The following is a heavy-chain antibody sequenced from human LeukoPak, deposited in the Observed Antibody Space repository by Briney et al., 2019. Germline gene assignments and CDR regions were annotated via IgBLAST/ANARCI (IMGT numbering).Heavy chain of an antibody. D-gene: IGHD5-24*01. Sequence: PGGSLRLSCAASGFVFSNYAINWVRQAPGKGLEWVSLINNGGDNTYHADSVKGRFTVSRDNSQNTLYLQMNSLRAEDTAVYYCAAGGDGYNYPMDYWGQGTLVTVSS. CDR3: AAGGDGYNYPMDY. CDR2: INNGGDNT. CDR1: GFVFSNYA. V-gene: IGHV3-23*01. J-gene: IGHJ4*02.